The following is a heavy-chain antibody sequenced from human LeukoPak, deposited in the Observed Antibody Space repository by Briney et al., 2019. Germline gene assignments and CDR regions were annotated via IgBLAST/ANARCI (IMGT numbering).Heavy chain of an antibody. J-gene: IGHJ4*02. V-gene: IGHV5-51*01. CDR2: IYPGDSDT. Sequence: GESLKISCKGSGYSFTSYWIGWVRQMPGKGLEWMGIIYPGDSDTRYSPSFQGQVTISVDTSTSTVYLQWSSLKASDTAIYYCARFALSSSLDYWGQGTLVTVSS. D-gene: IGHD6-13*01. CDR3: ARFALSSSLDY. CDR1: GYSFTSYW.